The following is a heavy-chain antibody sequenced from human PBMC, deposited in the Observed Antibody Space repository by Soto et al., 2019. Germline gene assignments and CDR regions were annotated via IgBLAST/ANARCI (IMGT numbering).Heavy chain of an antibody. V-gene: IGHV4-59*01. CDR1: GGSISSYY. CDR3: ARGGGDAFDI. Sequence: PSETLSLTCTVSGGSISSYYWSWIRQPPGKGLEWIGYIYYSGSTNYNPPLKSRVTISVDTSKNQFSLKLSSVTAADTAVYYCARGGGDAFDIWGQGTMVTVSS. D-gene: IGHD3-16*01. CDR2: IYYSGST. J-gene: IGHJ3*02.